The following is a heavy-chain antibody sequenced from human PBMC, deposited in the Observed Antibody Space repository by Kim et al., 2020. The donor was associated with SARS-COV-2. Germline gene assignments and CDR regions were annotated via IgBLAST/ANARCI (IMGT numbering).Heavy chain of an antibody. J-gene: IGHJ6*02. CDR3: ASDTLGVRYYYYGMDV. D-gene: IGHD3-10*02. V-gene: IGHV1-69*13. CDR1: GGTFSSYA. Sequence: SVKVSCKASGGTFSSYAISWVRQAPGQGLEWMGGIIPIFGTANYAQKFQGRVTITADESTSTAYMELSSLRSEDTAVYYCASDTLGVRYYYYGMDVWGQGTTVTVSS. CDR2: IIPIFGTA.